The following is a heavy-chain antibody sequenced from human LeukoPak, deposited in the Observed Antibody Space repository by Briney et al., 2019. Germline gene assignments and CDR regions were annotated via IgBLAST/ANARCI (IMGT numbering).Heavy chain of an antibody. Sequence: QPGRSLRLSCAASGFTFSSYAMHWVRQAPGKGLEWVAVISYDGSNKYYADSVKGRFTISRDNSKNTLYLQMNSLRAEDTAVYYCAREGMVERLLAVNYVRWGIDYWGQGTLVTVSS. V-gene: IGHV3-30*04. CDR2: ISYDGSNK. CDR1: GFTFSSYA. D-gene: IGHD1-1*01. J-gene: IGHJ4*02. CDR3: AREGMVERLLAVNYVRWGIDY.